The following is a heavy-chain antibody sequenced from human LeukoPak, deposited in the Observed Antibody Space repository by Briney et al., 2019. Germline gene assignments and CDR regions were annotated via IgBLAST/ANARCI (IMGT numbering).Heavy chain of an antibody. CDR3: ASRIGY. V-gene: IGHV3-33*01. CDR1: GFTFSSYG. CDR2: IWDDGSKK. Sequence: PGTSLRLSCAASGFTFSSYGMNWVRQAPGKGLEGVAVIWDDGSKKYYADSVKGRFTISRDNSKNTLYLQMNSLRGEDTAVYYCASRIGYWGQGTLVIVSS. J-gene: IGHJ4*02. D-gene: IGHD3-10*01.